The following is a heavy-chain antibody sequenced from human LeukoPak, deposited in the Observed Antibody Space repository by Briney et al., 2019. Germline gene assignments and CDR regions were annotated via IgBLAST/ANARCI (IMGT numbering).Heavy chain of an antibody. CDR1: GYTFTGYY. J-gene: IGHJ5*02. Sequence: GASVKVSCTASGYTFTGYYMHWVRQAPGQGLEWMGWINPNSGGTNYAQKFQGRVTMTRDTSISTAYMELSRLRSDDTAVYYCARGLLNLSVLRFLEWLYSFDPWGQGTLVTVSS. V-gene: IGHV1-2*02. CDR3: ARGLLNLSVLRFLEWLYSFDP. CDR2: INPNSGGT. D-gene: IGHD3-3*01.